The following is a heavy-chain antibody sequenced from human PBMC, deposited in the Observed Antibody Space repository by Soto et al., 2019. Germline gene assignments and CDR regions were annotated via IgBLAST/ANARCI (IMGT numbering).Heavy chain of an antibody. Sequence: QVQLVQSGAEVKKPGASVKVSCKASGYTFTSYGISWVRQAPGQGLEWMGWISAYNGNTNYAQKRQGRVTMTTDTSTSTAYMELRSLRSDDTAVYYCARVLYYDFWSGYSAPSFDPWGQGTLVTVSS. CDR2: ISAYNGNT. V-gene: IGHV1-18*01. CDR3: ARVLYYDFWSGYSAPSFDP. CDR1: GYTFTSYG. D-gene: IGHD3-3*01. J-gene: IGHJ5*02.